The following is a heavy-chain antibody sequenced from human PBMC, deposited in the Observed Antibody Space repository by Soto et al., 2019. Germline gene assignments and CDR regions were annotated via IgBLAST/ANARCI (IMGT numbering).Heavy chain of an antibody. CDR2: FDPEYGET. V-gene: IGHV1-24*01. CDR1: GYTLTELS. CDR3: ATDLAIAVGFTFED. J-gene: IGHJ4*02. D-gene: IGHD6-19*01. Sequence: ASVKVSCKVSGYTLTELSMHWVGQAPLKGLEWMVGFDPEYGETIYAQKFQGRVTMTEDASTDTAYMELNSLRSEDTAVYYCATDLAIAVGFTFEDWGQGTFVTVSS.